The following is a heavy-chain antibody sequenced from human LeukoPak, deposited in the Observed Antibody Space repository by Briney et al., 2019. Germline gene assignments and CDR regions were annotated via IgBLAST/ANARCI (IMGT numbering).Heavy chain of an antibody. D-gene: IGHD2-15*01. J-gene: IGHJ6*04. CDR1: GGTFSSYA. Sequence: ASVTVSFKGSGGTFSSYAMSWVGQAPGQGGEWMGGIIPIFGTANYTQKFQGRVTITAEESTSTDYMELSRLRPEDTALYYCARDPGVHCSGVSCYSSPESDFLDFWLKGATVTVSS. CDR3: ARDPGVHCSGVSCYSSPESDFLDF. CDR2: IIPIFGTA. V-gene: IGHV1-69*01.